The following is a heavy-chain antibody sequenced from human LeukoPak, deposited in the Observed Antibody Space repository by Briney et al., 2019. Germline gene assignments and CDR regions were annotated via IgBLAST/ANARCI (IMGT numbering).Heavy chain of an antibody. V-gene: IGHV4-59*08. CDR2: IYYSGST. D-gene: IGHD3/OR15-3a*01. CDR1: GGSISSYY. J-gene: IGHJ3*02. CDR3: ARRRTSAWTGYSGPFDI. Sequence: SETLSLTCTVSGGSISSYYWSWIRQPPGKGLEWIGYIYYSGSTNYNPSLKSRVTISVDTSKNQFYLNLSSVTAADTATYYCARRRTSAWTGYSGPFDIWGQGTMVTVSS.